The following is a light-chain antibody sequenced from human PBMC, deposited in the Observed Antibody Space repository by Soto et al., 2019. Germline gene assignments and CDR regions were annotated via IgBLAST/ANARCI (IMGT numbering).Light chain of an antibody. CDR1: QGIRKD. CDR3: LQDSSYPYT. Sequence: IQMTQSPSSLSASLGDTVTITCRASQGIRKDLGWYQQKPGKAPKLLIYGISSFQSGVPSRFSGSGSGSEFTLTISGLQPEDFATYYCLQDSSYPYTFGQGTKLEVK. J-gene: IGKJ2*01. V-gene: IGKV1-6*02. CDR2: GIS.